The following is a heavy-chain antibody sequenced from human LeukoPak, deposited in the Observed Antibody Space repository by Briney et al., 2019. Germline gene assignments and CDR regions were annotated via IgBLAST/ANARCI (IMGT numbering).Heavy chain of an antibody. CDR3: TKAAGITGTSRDNWFDP. Sequence: PGGSLRPSCAASGFTFSSYDMHWVRRAPGKGLEWVASIWHDGNRKYHADSVEGRFTISRDNSKNTVYVQMNSLRADDTAVYYCTKAAGITGTSRDNWFDPWGQGTLVIVSS. J-gene: IGHJ5*02. D-gene: IGHD1/OR15-1a*01. CDR1: GFTFSSYD. V-gene: IGHV3-30*02. CDR2: IWHDGNRK.